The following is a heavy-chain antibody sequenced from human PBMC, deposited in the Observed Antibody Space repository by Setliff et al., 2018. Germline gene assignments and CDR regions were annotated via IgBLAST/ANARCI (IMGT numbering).Heavy chain of an antibody. CDR3: ATSSRSSRYAFGVEYYFDY. J-gene: IGHJ4*02. V-gene: IGHV3-33*01. D-gene: IGHD6-13*01. CDR1: GFTFSSYG. CDR2: IWYDGTNK. Sequence: GGSLRLSCAASGFTFSSYGMHWVRQAPGKGLEWVAVIWYDGTNKYYAGSVKGRFTISRDNSKNTLYLQMNSLRAEDTAVYYCATSSRSSRYAFGVEYYFDYWGQGTLVTVSS.